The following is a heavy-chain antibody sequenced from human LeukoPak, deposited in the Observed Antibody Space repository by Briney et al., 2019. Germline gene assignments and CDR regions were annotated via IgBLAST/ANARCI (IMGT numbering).Heavy chain of an antibody. CDR2: IKQDGSEK. J-gene: IGHJ4*02. D-gene: IGHD3-3*01. V-gene: IGHV3-7*01. Sequence: PGGSLRLSCAASGFTFSSYWMSWVCQAPGKGLEWVANIKQDGSEKYYVDSVKGRFTISRDNAKNSLYLQMNSLRAEDTAVYYCARDSFYDFWSGLFDYWGQGTLVTVSS. CDR3: ARDSFYDFWSGLFDY. CDR1: GFTFSSYW.